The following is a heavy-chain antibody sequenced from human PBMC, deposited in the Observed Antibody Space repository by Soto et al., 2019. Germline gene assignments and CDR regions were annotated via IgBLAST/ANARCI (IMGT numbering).Heavy chain of an antibody. CDR1: GFTFSNAW. Sequence: GGSLRLSCAASGFTFSNAWMSWVRQAPGKGLEWVGRIKSKTDGGTTDYAAPVKGRFTISRDDSKNTLYLQMNSLKTEDTAVYYCTVEGGYDSDDEFDIWGQGPMVTVSS. V-gene: IGHV3-15*01. CDR3: TVEGGYDSDDEFDI. J-gene: IGHJ3*02. D-gene: IGHD5-12*01. CDR2: IKSKTDGGTT.